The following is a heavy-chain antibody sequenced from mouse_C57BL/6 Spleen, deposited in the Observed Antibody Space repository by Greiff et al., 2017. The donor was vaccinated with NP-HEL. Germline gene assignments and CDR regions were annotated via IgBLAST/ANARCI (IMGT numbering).Heavy chain of an antibody. CDR2: IDPSDSYT. CDR3: ARGRGQLSY. D-gene: IGHD3-3*01. J-gene: IGHJ2*01. CDR1: GYTFTSYW. Sequence: QVQLQQPGAELVKPGASVKLSCKASGYTFTSYWMQWVKQRPGQGLEWIGEIDPSDSYTNYNQKFKGKATLTVDTSSSTAYMQLSSLTSEDSAVYYCARGRGQLSYWGKGTTLTVSS. V-gene: IGHV1-50*01.